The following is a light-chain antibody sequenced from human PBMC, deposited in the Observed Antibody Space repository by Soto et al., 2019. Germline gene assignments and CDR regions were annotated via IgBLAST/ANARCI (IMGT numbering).Light chain of an antibody. CDR2: GAS. CDR1: QSVSSSY. CDR3: QQYGSLFT. J-gene: IGKJ3*01. Sequence: EIVLTQSPGTLSLSPGERATLSCRASQSVSSSYLAWYQQKLGQAPRLLIYGASSRATGIPDRFSGSGSGTDFTLTISRLEPEDFAVYYCQQYGSLFTFGPGTKVDIK. V-gene: IGKV3-20*01.